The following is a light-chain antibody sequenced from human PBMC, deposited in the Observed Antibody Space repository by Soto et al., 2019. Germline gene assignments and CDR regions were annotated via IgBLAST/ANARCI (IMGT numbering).Light chain of an antibody. J-gene: IGKJ1*01. V-gene: IGKV1-5*03. CDR3: QHWNDYSWT. Sequence: DIHMTQSPSTLSASVGDRVTITCRASQSISIWLAWYQQKPGKAPNLLIYKTSSLETGVPSRFSGSGSGTEFTLTISSLQPDDFATYYCQHWNDYSWTFGQGTKVKL. CDR2: KTS. CDR1: QSISIW.